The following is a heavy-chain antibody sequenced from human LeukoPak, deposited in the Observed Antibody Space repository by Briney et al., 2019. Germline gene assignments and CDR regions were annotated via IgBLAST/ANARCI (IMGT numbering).Heavy chain of an antibody. J-gene: IGHJ4*02. D-gene: IGHD1-26*01. CDR2: IYYSGST. CDR1: GASISSSNSY. Sequence: SETLSLTCTVSGASISSSNSYWGWIRQPPGKGLEWIGSIYYSGSTYYNPSLSSRVTISVDTSKNQFSLTLSSVTAADTAVYYCARSASRSYSPFDYWGQGTLVTVSS. V-gene: IGHV4-39*07. CDR3: ARSASRSYSPFDY.